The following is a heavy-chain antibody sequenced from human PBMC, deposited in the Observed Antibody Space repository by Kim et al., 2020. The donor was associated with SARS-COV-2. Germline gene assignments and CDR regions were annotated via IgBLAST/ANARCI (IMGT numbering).Heavy chain of an antibody. J-gene: IGHJ4*02. CDR3: AKDDYYASTGGGFDY. V-gene: IGHV3-33*06. D-gene: IGHD3-10*01. CDR1: GFTFSSYA. Sequence: GGSLRLSCAASGFTFSSYAMHWVRQAPGKGLEWVAVIWNDGSNKYYADSVKGRFTISRDNSKNTLYLQMNSLRAEDTAVYYCAKDDYYASTGGGFDYWGQGTLVTVSS. CDR2: IWNDGSNK.